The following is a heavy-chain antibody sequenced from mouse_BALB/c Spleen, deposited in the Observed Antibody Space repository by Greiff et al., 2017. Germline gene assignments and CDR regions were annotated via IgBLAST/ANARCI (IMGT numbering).Heavy chain of an antibody. CDR2: INSNGGST. D-gene: IGHD1-1*01. V-gene: IGHV5-6-3*01. Sequence: EVKLMESGGGLVQPGGSLKLSCAASGFTFSSYGMSWVRQTPDKRLELVATINSNGGSTYYPDSVKGRFTISRDNAKNTLYLQMSSLKSEDTAMYYCARDPPLLGYYYGSSYYYYAMDYWGQGTSVTVSS. CDR3: ARDPPLLGYYYGSSYYYYAMDY. CDR1: GFTFSSYG. J-gene: IGHJ4*01.